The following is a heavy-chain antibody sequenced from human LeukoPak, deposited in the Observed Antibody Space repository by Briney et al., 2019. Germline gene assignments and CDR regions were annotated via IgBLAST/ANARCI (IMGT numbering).Heavy chain of an antibody. CDR3: ARDRGRYCSSTSCSDAFDI. CDR2: IYTSGST. Sequence: SETLSLTCTVSGGSISSYYWSWIRQPAGKGLEWIGRIYTSGSTNHNPSLKSRVTISVDKSKNQFSLKLSSVIAADTAVYYCARDRGRYCSSTSCSDAFDIWGQGTMVTVSS. V-gene: IGHV4-4*07. CDR1: GGSISSYY. D-gene: IGHD2-2*01. J-gene: IGHJ3*02.